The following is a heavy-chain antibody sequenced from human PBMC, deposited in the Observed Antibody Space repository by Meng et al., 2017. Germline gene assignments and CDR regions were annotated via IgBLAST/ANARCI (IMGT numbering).Heavy chain of an antibody. V-gene: IGHV6-1*01. D-gene: IGHD1-1*01. CDR3: ARLRFGTAPYYDYGMDV. CDR1: GDSVSSNSAA. J-gene: IGHJ6*02. Sequence: SQTLSLTCAISGDSVSSNSAAWNWIRQSPSRGLEWLGRTDYRSPWYHDYAVSVKSRITINPDTSKNQFSLQLNSVTPEDTAVYYCARLRFGTAPYYDYGMDVWGQGTTVTVSS. CDR2: TDYRSPWYH.